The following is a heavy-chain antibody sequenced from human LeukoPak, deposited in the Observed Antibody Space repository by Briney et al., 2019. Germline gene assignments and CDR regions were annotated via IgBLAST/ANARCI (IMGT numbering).Heavy chain of an antibody. CDR2: IYHSGST. CDR1: GGSISSGSYY. CDR3: ARPYYYYMDV. V-gene: IGHV4-39*07. Sequence: MTSETLSLTCTVSGGSISSGSYYWSWIRQPPGKGLEWIGSIYHSGSTYYNPSLKSRVTISVDTSKNQFSLKLSSVTAADTAVYYCARPYYYYMDVWGKGTTVTVSS. J-gene: IGHJ6*03.